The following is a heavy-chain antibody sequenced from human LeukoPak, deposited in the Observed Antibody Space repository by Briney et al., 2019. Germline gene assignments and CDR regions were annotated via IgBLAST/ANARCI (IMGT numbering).Heavy chain of an antibody. J-gene: IGHJ3*02. CDR2: IYSGGST. D-gene: IGHD1-26*01. Sequence: PGGSLRLSCAASGFTLSSNYMSWVRQAPGKGLEGVSIIYSGGSTFYSDAVKGRCTISRDNSKKTLYLQMNSLRAEDTAVYYCARGGSYLSAFDIWGQGTMVTVSS. CDR1: GFTLSSNY. CDR3: ARGGSYLSAFDI. V-gene: IGHV3-53*01.